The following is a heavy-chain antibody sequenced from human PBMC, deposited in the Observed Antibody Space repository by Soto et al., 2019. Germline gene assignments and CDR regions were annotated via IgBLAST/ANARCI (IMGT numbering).Heavy chain of an antibody. CDR2: IGAYNGNT. D-gene: IGHD2-15*01. V-gene: IGHV1-18*04. CDR3: ARGLGGGSCTRCFDY. CDR1: GYTFTSYG. Sequence: ASVKVSCKASGYTFTSYGISWVRQAPGQGLEWMGWIGAYNGNTNYAQKLQGRVTMTTDTSTSTAYMELRSLRSDDTAVYYCARGLGGGSCTRCFDYWGQGTLVTVSS. J-gene: IGHJ4*02.